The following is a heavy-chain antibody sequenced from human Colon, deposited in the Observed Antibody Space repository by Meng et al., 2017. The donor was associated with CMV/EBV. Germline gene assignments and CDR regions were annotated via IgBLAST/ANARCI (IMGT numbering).Heavy chain of an antibody. V-gene: IGHV3-19*01. Sequence: GGSLRLSCAASGFTFSNSDMNWVRQAPGKGLEWVSGVSWNGSRTHYADSVKGRFIISRDNSRNSLYLQMNSLRAEDTAVYYCARAPRIFEDSTSSPSYYFDYWGQGTLVTVSS. J-gene: IGHJ4*02. D-gene: IGHD2-2*01. CDR3: ARAPRIFEDSTSSPSYYFDY. CDR1: GFTFSNSD. CDR2: VSWNGSRT.